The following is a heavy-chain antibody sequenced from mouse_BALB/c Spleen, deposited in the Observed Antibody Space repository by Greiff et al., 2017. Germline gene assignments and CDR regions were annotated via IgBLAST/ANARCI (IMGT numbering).Heavy chain of an antibody. J-gene: IGHJ3*01. CDR3: ASSQRGFAY. Sequence: EVQGVESGGGLVQPGGSLKLSCAASGFTFSSYGMSWVRQTPDKRLELVATINSNGGSTYYPDSVKGRFTISRDNAKNTLYLQMSSLKSEDTAMYYCASSQRGFAYWGQGTLVTVSA. V-gene: IGHV5-6-3*01. CDR2: INSNGGST. CDR1: GFTFSSYG.